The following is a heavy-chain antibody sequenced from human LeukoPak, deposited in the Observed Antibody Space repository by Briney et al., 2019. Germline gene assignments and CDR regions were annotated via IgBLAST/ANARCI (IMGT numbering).Heavy chain of an antibody. CDR1: GFTFSSYV. CDR2: ISGSGGST. D-gene: IGHD6-19*01. V-gene: IGHV3-23*01. CDR3: AKKAVTGGPPYYFDY. Sequence: GGSLRLSCAASGFTFSSYVMSWVRQAPGKGLEWVSSISGSGGSTYYADSVKGRFTISRGNSKNTLYLQMNSLRAEDTAVYYCAKKAVTGGPPYYFDYWGQGTLVTVSS. J-gene: IGHJ4*02.